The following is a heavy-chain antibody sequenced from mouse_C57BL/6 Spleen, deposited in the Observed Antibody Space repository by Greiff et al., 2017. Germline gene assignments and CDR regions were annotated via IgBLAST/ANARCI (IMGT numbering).Heavy chain of an antibody. CDR2: IDPSDSYT. CDR1: GYTFTSYW. V-gene: IGHV1-50*01. J-gene: IGHJ1*03. D-gene: IGHD4-1*01. CDR3: ARGLGRWYFDG. Sequence: QVQLQQPGAELVKPGASVKLSCKASGYTFTSYWMQWVKQRPGQGLEWIGEIDPSDSYTNYNQKFKGKATLTVDTSSSTAYMQLSSLTSEDSAVYYCARGLGRWYFDGWGTGPTVTVSS.